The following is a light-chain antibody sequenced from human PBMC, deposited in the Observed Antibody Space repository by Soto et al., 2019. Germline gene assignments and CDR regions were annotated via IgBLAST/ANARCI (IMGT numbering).Light chain of an antibody. J-gene: IGKJ1*01. CDR3: KQYGSSPRT. CDR1: QSVSSSY. Sequence: EIVLTQSPGTLSLSPGERATLSCRASQSVSSSYLAWYQQKPGQAPRLLIYGASSRTTGIPDRFSGSGSGTDFTLTISRLEPEDFAVYTCKQYGSSPRTFGQGTKVEIK. V-gene: IGKV3-20*01. CDR2: GAS.